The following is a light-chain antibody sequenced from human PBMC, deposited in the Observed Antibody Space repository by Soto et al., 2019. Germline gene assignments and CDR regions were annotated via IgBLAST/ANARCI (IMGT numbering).Light chain of an antibody. CDR2: GAS. Sequence: EIVLTQSPGTLSLSPGERATLSCRASQSVSSTYLAWYQQQPGQAPRLLIYGASSRATGIPDRFSGSGSGKDFTLTISRLEPEDFAVYYCQQYGTSGKLTLGGGTKV. V-gene: IGKV3-20*01. CDR3: QQYGTSGKLT. J-gene: IGKJ4*01. CDR1: QSVSSTY.